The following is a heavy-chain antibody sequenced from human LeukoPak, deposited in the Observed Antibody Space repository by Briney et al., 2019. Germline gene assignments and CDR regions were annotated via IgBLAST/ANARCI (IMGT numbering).Heavy chain of an antibody. D-gene: IGHD2-2*01. V-gene: IGHV1-2*02. CDR3: ARGGYCTGMSCYLPDD. J-gene: IGHJ4*02. Sequence: ASVKASCKSSGYTFTHYHIHWVRQAPGQGPEWMGWINPDSGDTKYAQKFQGRVTVTRDTPINTAYMDLSSLTSDDTAVYYCARGGYCTGMSCYLPDDWGQGTLVTVSS. CDR1: GYTFTHYH. CDR2: INPDSGDT.